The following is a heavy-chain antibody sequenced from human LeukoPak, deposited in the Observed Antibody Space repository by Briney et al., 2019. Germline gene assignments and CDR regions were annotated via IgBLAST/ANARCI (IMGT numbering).Heavy chain of an antibody. Sequence: GESLKISCKGSGYSFTSYWIGWVRQMPGKGLEWMGIIYPGDSDTGYSPSFQGQVSISADKSISTAYLQWSSLKASDTAMYYCARHGIYSAYDSGADHWGQGTLVTVSS. V-gene: IGHV5-51*01. J-gene: IGHJ4*02. CDR3: ARHGIYSAYDSGADH. CDR1: GYSFTSYW. D-gene: IGHD5-12*01. CDR2: IYPGDSDT.